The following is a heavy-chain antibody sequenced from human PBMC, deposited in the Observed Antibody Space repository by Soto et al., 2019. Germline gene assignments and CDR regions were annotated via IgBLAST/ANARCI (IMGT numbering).Heavy chain of an antibody. CDR3: ARVVRYFDWPRRFDP. CDR1: GGTFSSYA. D-gene: IGHD3-9*01. J-gene: IGHJ5*02. Sequence: SVKVSCKASGGTFSSYAISWVRQAPGQGLEWMGGIIPIFGTANYAQKFQGRVTITADESTSTAYMELSSLRSEDTAVYYCARVVRYFDWPRRFDPWGQGTLVTVSS. CDR2: IIPIFGTA. V-gene: IGHV1-69*13.